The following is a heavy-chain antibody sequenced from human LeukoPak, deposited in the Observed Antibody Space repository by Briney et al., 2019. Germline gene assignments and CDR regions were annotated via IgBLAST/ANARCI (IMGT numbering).Heavy chain of an antibody. J-gene: IGHJ3*02. CDR3: ARLPRRSGAFDAFDI. CDR1: GGSISSYY. CDR2: IYYSGST. V-gene: IGHV4-59*08. D-gene: IGHD1-26*01. Sequence: PSETLSLTCTVSGGSISSYYWSWIRQPPGKGLEWIGYIYYSGSTNYNPSLKSRVTISVDTSKNQFSLKLSSVSAADTAVYYCARLPRRSGAFDAFDIWGQGTMVTVSS.